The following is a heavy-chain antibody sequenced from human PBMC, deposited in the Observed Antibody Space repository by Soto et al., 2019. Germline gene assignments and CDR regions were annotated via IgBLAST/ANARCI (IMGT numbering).Heavy chain of an antibody. CDR1: GYTFTGYY. CDR2: INPNSGGT. CDR3: ARSPFSQTDWFDP. J-gene: IGHJ5*02. Sequence: ASVKVSCKASGYTFTGYYMHWVRQAPGQGLEWMGWINPNSGGTNYAQKFQGWVTMTRDTSISTAYMELSRLRSDDTAVYYCARSPFSQTDWFDPWGQGTLVTVSS. V-gene: IGHV1-2*04.